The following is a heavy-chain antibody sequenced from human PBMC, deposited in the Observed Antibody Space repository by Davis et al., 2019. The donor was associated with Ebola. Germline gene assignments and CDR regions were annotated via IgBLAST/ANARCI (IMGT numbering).Heavy chain of an antibody. V-gene: IGHV1-69*13. CDR1: GGTFSSYA. CDR2: IIPIFGTA. Sequence: AASVKVSCKASGGTFSSYAISWVRQAPGQGLEWMGGIIPIFGTANYAQKFQGRVTITADESTSTAYMEMSSLRSEDTAVYYCARAGSGWSRDYYYYDMDVWGQGTTVTVSS. J-gene: IGHJ6*02. D-gene: IGHD6-19*01. CDR3: ARAGSGWSRDYYYYDMDV.